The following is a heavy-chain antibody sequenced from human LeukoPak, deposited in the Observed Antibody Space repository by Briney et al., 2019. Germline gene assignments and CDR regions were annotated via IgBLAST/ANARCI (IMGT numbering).Heavy chain of an antibody. CDR3: ARVVGARGEESFDY. J-gene: IGHJ4*02. CDR1: GYTFTGYY. Sequence: GASVKVSCKASGYTFTGYYMHWVRQAPGQGLEWMGWINPNSGGTNYAQKFQGRVTMTRDTSISTAYMELSRLRSDDTAVYYCARVVGARGEESFDYWGQGTLVTVSS. D-gene: IGHD1-26*01. V-gene: IGHV1-2*02. CDR2: INPNSGGT.